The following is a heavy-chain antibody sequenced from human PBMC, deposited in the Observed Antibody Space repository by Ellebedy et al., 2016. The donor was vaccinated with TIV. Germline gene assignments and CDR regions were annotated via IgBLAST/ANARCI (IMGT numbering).Heavy chain of an antibody. CDR2: ISGSGGST. CDR1: GFTFSSYA. CDR3: AKGGYYDSSGYYHGAFDI. J-gene: IGHJ3*02. D-gene: IGHD3-22*01. V-gene: IGHV3-23*01. Sequence: GESLKISXAASGFTFSSYAMSWVRQAPGKGLEWVSAISGSGGSTYYADSVKGRFTISRDNSKNTLYLQMNSLRAEDTAVYYCAKGGYYDSSGYYHGAFDIWGQGTMVTVSS.